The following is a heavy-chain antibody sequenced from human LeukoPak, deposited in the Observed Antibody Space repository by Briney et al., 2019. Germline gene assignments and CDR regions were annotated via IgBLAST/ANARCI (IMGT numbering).Heavy chain of an antibody. CDR2: IKQDGREK. CDR3: ARDQYDTWSRRGNFDS. Sequence: GGSLRLSCAASGFTFSNYWMSWVRQAPGKELEWVANIKQDGREKYYVDSVKGRFTISRDNAKNSLYLQMSSLRADDTAVYYCARDQYDTWSRRGNFDSWGQGTLVIVSS. V-gene: IGHV3-7*03. D-gene: IGHD3-3*01. CDR1: GFTFSNYW. J-gene: IGHJ4*02.